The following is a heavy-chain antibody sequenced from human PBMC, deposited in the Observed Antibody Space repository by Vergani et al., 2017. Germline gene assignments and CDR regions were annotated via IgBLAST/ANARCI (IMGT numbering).Heavy chain of an antibody. CDR3: ARYVRVYSYGPRRGMDV. CDR1: GGSISSGGYY. V-gene: IGHV4-31*03. Sequence: QVQLQESGPGLVKPSQTLSLTCTVSGGSISSGGYYWSWIRQPPGKGLEWIGEINHSGSTNYNPSLKSRVTISVDTSKNQFSLKLSSVTAADTAVYYCARYVRVYSYGPRRGMDVWGQGTTVTVSS. J-gene: IGHJ6*02. CDR2: INHSGST. D-gene: IGHD5-18*01.